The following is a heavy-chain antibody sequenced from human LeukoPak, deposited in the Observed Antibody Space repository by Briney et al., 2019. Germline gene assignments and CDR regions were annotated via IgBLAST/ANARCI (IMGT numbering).Heavy chain of an antibody. CDR1: GYSISSGYY. V-gene: IGHV4-38-2*02. Sequence: SETLSLTCTVSGYSISSGYYWGWIRQPPGKGLEWIGSIYHSGSTYYNPSLKSRVTISVDTSKNQFSLKLSSVTAADTAVYYCARDLTTVTPEDFDYWGQGTLVTASS. CDR2: IYHSGST. CDR3: ARDLTTVTPEDFDY. J-gene: IGHJ4*02. D-gene: IGHD4-17*01.